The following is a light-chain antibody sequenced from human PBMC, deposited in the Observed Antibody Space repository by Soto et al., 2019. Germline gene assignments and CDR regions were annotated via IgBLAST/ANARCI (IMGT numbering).Light chain of an antibody. CDR1: QSRGSNF. J-gene: IGKJ5*01. CDR2: ASS. V-gene: IGKV3-20*01. CDR3: QLYGISPH. Sequence: EIVLTHSPGTLSLSPGERATLSCKTSQSRGSNFLAWYQHKPGQAPRLLIYASSDRATGIPDRFSGSASGTDFTLTINRLEPEDFAVYYCQLYGISPHFGHGTRLEIK.